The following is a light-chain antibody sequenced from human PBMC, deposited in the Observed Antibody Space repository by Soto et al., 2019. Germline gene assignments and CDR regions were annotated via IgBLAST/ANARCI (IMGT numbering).Light chain of an antibody. V-gene: IGKV3-15*01. CDR3: QQFASSPRT. J-gene: IGKJ1*01. CDR1: QSLTSY. Sequence: EIVMTQSPATLSVSPGETATLSCRASQSLTSYLAWYQQKPDQAPRLLIYGISTRATDIPARFSGSGSGTEFTLTISSLQSEDFAVYYCQQFASSPRTFGRGTTVEIK. CDR2: GIS.